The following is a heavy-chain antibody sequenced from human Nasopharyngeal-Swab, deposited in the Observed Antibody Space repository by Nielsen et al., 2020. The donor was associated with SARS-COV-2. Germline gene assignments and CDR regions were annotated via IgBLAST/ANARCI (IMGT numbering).Heavy chain of an antibody. Sequence: SETLSLTCAVYGGSFSGYYWSWIRQPPGKGLEWIGEINHSGSTNYNPSLKSRVTISVDTSKNQFSLKLSSVTAADTAVYYCARDYYYMDVWGKGTTVTVSS. CDR3: ARDYYYMDV. V-gene: IGHV4-34*01. CDR2: INHSGST. J-gene: IGHJ6*03. CDR1: GGSFSGYY.